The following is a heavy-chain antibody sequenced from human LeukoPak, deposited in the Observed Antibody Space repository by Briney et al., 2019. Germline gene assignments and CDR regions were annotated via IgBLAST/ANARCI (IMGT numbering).Heavy chain of an antibody. Sequence: PSETLSLTCTVSGGSISSSSYYWGWIRQPPGKGLEWIGYIYYSGSTNYNPSLKSRVTISVDTSKNQFSLRLSSVTAADTAVYYCARAPYSSGWYGQYNWFDPWGQGTLVTVSS. J-gene: IGHJ5*02. V-gene: IGHV4-61*05. D-gene: IGHD6-19*01. CDR1: GGSISSSSYY. CDR2: IYYSGST. CDR3: ARAPYSSGWYGQYNWFDP.